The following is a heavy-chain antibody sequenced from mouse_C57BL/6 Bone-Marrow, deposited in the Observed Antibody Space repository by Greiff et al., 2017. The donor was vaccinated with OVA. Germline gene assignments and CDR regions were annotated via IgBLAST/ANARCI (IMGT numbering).Heavy chain of an antibody. CDR2: IYPGSGST. D-gene: IGHD1-1*01. V-gene: IGHV1-55*01. J-gene: IGHJ2*01. CDR3: ARRITTVVDFDY. Sequence: VQLKQPGAELVKPGASVKMSCKASGYTFTSYWITWVKQRPGQGLEWIGDIYPGSGSTNYNEKFKSKATLTVDTSSSTAYMQLSSLTSEDSAVYYCARRITTVVDFDYWGQGTTLTVSS. CDR1: GYTFTSYW.